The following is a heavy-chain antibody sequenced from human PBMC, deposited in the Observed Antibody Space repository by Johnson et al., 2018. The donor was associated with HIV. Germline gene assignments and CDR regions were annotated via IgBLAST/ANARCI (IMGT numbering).Heavy chain of an antibody. J-gene: IGHJ3*02. CDR3: AREKQWLGAGGPSDAFDI. Sequence: VQLVESGGGLIQPGGSLRLSCAASGLSVGYGYMTWVRQAPGKGLEWVSVIYSGGNTYYADSVKGRFTISRDNAKNSLYLQMNSLRAEDTAVFYCAREKQWLGAGGPSDAFDIWGQGTMVTVSS. D-gene: IGHD6-19*01. V-gene: IGHV3-53*01. CDR1: GLSVGYGY. CDR2: IYSGGNT.